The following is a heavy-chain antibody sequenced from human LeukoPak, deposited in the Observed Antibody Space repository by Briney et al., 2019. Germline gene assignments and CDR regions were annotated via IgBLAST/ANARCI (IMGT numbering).Heavy chain of an antibody. Sequence: GGSLRLSCAASGFTFSSYSMNWVRQAPGKGLEWVSYISSSSSSTIYYADSVKGRFTISRDNAKNSLYLQMNSLRAEDTAVYYCARGFVVVPAANGYWGQGTLVTVSS. CDR2: ISSSSSSTI. CDR3: ARGFVVVPAANGY. CDR1: GFTFSSYS. J-gene: IGHJ4*02. V-gene: IGHV3-48*01. D-gene: IGHD2-2*01.